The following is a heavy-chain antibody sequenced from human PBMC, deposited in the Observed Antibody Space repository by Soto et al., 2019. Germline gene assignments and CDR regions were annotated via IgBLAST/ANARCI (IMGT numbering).Heavy chain of an antibody. D-gene: IGHD2-8*02. CDR3: ARDTVSDV. CDR2: INAGNGNT. J-gene: IGHJ6*02. Sequence: GASVKVCSKACGYASTSYSMHWVRQAPGQRLEWMGWINAGNGNTKYSQKFQGRVTITRDTSASTAYMELSSLRSEDTAVYYCARDTVSDVWGQGTTVTVS. V-gene: IGHV1-3*01. CDR1: GYASTSYS.